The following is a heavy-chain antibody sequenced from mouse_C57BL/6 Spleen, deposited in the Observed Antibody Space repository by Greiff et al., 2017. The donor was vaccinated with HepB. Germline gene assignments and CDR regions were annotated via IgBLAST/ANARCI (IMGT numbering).Heavy chain of an antibody. CDR2: INPNNGGT. V-gene: IGHV1-18*01. J-gene: IGHJ1*03. CDR3: ARYYSNYDNWYFDV. D-gene: IGHD2-5*01. CDR1: GYTFTDYN. Sequence: EVQLQQSGPELVKPGASVKIPCKASGYTFTDYNMDWVKQSHGKSLEWIGDINPNNGGTNYNQKFKGKATLTVDKSSSQAYMELRSLTSEDTAVYYFARYYSNYDNWYFDVWGTGTTVTVSS.